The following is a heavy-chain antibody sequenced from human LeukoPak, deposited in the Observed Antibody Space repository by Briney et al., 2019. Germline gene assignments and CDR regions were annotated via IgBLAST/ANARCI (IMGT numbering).Heavy chain of an antibody. CDR3: ARTYYDFWSGRYYGMAV. V-gene: IGHV4-34*01. CDR1: GGSFSGYY. CDR2: INHSGST. D-gene: IGHD3-3*01. Sequence: SETLSLTCAVYGGSFSGYYWSWIRQPPGKGLEWIGEINHSGSTNYNPSLKSRVTISVDTSKNQFSLRLSSVTAADTAVYYCARTYYDFWSGRYYGMAVWGQGTTVTVSS. J-gene: IGHJ6*02.